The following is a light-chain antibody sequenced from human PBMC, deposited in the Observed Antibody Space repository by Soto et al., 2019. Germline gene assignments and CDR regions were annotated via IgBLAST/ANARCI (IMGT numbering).Light chain of an antibody. J-gene: IGKJ1*01. V-gene: IGKV3-15*01. CDR1: QSVSSN. CDR2: GAS. CDR3: QQYDNWPRT. Sequence: EMVLTQSAGTLSLSRREGSTLSGSSSQSVSSNVAWYQQKPGQAPRLLIYGASTRAAGIPARFSGSGSGTEFTLTITSLQSEDFAVYYCQQYDNWPRTFGQGTKVDIK.